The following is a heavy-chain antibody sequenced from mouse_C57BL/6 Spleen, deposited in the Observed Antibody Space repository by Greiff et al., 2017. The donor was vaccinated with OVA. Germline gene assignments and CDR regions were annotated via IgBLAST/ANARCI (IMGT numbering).Heavy chain of an antibody. Sequence: VQLQQPGAELVMPGASVKLSCKASGYTFTSYWMHWVKQRPGQGLEWIGEIDPSDSYPNYNQKFKGKSTLTVDKSSSTAYMQLSSLTSEDSAVYHCAKTAQATLYYFDYWGQGTTLTVSS. CDR1: GYTFTSYW. V-gene: IGHV1-69*01. CDR2: IDPSDSYP. CDR3: AKTAQATLYYFDY. J-gene: IGHJ2*01. D-gene: IGHD3-2*02.